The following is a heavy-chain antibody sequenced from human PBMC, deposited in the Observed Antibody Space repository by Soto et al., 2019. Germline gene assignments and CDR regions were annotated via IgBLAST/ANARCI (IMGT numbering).Heavy chain of an antibody. D-gene: IGHD5-18*01. CDR3: ARDRKGPTYSYGSVDAFDI. J-gene: IGHJ3*02. CDR1: GFTFSDYY. Sequence: AGGSLRLSCAASGFTFSDYYMSWIRQAPGKGLEWVSYISSSSSYTNYADSVKGRFTISRDNAKNSLYLQMNSLRAEGTAVYYCARDRKGPTYSYGSVDAFDIWGQGTMVTVAS. V-gene: IGHV3-11*06. CDR2: ISSSSSYT.